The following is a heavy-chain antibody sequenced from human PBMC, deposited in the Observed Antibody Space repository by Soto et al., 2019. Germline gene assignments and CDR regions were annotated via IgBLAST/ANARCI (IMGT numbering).Heavy chain of an antibody. CDR3: AGTNDYYYGMDV. V-gene: IGHV4-39*01. J-gene: IGHJ6*02. CDR1: GGSISSSSYY. Sequence: WETRSLTSTVSGGSISSSSYYWGWIRQPPGKGLEWIGNIFYSGSTYYNPSLESRLTISVDTSKNQFSLKLSSVTVADTAVYYCAGTNDYYYGMDVWGQGTTVTVSS. CDR2: IFYSGST.